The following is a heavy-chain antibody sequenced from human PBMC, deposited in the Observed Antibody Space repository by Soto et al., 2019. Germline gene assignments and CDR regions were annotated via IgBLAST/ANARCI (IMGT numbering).Heavy chain of an antibody. CDR2: IWYDGSNK. D-gene: IGHD1-1*01. V-gene: IGHV3-33*01. CDR1: GFTFSSYG. CDR3: ARDPETGTSYWFDP. Sequence: GGSLRLSCAASGFTFSSYGMHWVRQAPGKGLEWVAVIWYDGSNKYYADSVKGRFTISRDNSKNTLYLQMNSLRAEDTAVYYCARDPETGTSYWFDPWGQGXLVTVYS. J-gene: IGHJ5*02.